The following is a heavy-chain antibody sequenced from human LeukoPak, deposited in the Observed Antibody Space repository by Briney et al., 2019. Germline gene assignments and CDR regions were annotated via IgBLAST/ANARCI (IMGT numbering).Heavy chain of an antibody. V-gene: IGHV1-18*01. J-gene: IGHJ6*02. CDR3: ARGRYYYGMDV. CDR1: GGTFSSYA. CDR2: ISAYNGNT. Sequence: ASVKVSCKASGGTFSSYAISWVRQAPGQGLEWMGWISAYNGNTNYAQELQGRVTMTTDTSTTTAYMELRSLRSDDTAVYYCARGRYYYGMDVWGQGTTVTVSS.